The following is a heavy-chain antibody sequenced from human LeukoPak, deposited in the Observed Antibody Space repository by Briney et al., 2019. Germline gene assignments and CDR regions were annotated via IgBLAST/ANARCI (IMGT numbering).Heavy chain of an antibody. J-gene: IGHJ4*02. CDR1: GGSISSYY. Sequence: SETLSLTCTVSGGSISSYYWSWIRQPPGKGLEWIGYIYYSGSTNYNPSLKSRVTISVDTSKNQFSLKLSSVTAADTAVYYCARHRLEYSSSSGPGVVDYWGQGTLVTVSS. D-gene: IGHD6-6*01. CDR2: IYYSGST. V-gene: IGHV4-59*01. CDR3: ARHRLEYSSSSGPGVVDY.